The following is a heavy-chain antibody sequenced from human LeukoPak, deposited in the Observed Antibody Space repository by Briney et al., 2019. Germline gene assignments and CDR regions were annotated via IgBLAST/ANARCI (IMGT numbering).Heavy chain of an antibody. CDR3: ARIRGSTLPISYMDV. J-gene: IGHJ6*03. CDR1: GFRFGGYS. V-gene: IGHV3-48*04. CDR2: ISVSGT. D-gene: IGHD6-13*01. Sequence: PGGSLRLSCTASGFRFGGYSIHWVRRAPGKGLEWLSYISVSGTIHADSVMGRVTVSRDNAKNSLYLQMNSLRAEDKAVYYCARIRGSTLPISYMDVWGKGTTVTVSS.